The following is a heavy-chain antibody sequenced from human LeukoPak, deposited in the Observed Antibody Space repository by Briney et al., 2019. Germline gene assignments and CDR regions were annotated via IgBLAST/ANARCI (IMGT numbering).Heavy chain of an antibody. V-gene: IGHV4-39*07. CDR2: INHSGST. Sequence: SETLSLTCTVSGPSISSGSYYCGWIRQPPGKGLEWIGEINHSGSTNYNPSLKSRVTISVDTSKNQFSLKLSSVTAADTAVYYCARGGLVVVAARSVRFDYWGQGTLVTVSS. CDR3: ARGGLVVVAARSVRFDY. D-gene: IGHD2-15*01. CDR1: GPSISSGSYY. J-gene: IGHJ4*02.